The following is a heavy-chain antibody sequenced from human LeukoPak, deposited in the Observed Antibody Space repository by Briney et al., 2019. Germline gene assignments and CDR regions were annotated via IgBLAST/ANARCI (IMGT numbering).Heavy chain of an antibody. J-gene: IGHJ5*02. CDR2: IYYSGST. V-gene: IGHV4-59*08. CDR3: ARHKAYNTFDP. CDR1: GGSISSYY. Sequence: SETLSLTCTVSGGSISSYYWSWIRQPTGKGLEWSGYIYYSGSTNYNPSLKSRVTISVDTSKNHFSLKLRSVTAADTAVYYCARHKAYNTFDPWGQGTLVTASS. D-gene: IGHD1-14*01.